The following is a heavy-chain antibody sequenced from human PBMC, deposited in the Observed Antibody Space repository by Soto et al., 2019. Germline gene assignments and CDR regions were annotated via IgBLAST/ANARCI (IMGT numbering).Heavy chain of an antibody. Sequence: QVHLVQSGAEVKKPGASVKVSCKASGSSSNIYKIHWVRQAPGQGLEWMGWIHTASGETKYSQKLQDRVTITRDTSASTAYMELSSLTSEDTATYYCARDEDVWGQGPTVTVAS. CDR2: IHTASGET. V-gene: IGHV1-3*04. CDR1: GSSSNIYK. J-gene: IGHJ6*02. CDR3: ARDEDV.